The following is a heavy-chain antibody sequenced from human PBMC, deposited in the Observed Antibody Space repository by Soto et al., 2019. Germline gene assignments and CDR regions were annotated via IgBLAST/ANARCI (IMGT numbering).Heavy chain of an antibody. CDR1: GGTFSGYG. CDR2: IIPIFGTT. J-gene: IGHJ6*02. V-gene: IGHV1-69*01. CDR3: ARGRANAHFYYGMDV. Sequence: QDQMVQSGTEVKKPGSSLRVSCKASGGTFSGYGISWVRQAPGQGLEWMGGIIPIFGTTNYAQKFRDRVTISADEARSTVYMDLSSLRTEDTAVYYCARGRANAHFYYGMDVWGQGTAVTVSS.